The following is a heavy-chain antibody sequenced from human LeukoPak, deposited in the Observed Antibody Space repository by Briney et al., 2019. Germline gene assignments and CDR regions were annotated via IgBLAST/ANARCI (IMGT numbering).Heavy chain of an antibody. CDR2: NYNSGST. CDR1: GGSISDFY. CDR3: ARVNYGSGFDY. Sequence: SETLSLTCTVSGGSISDFYWSWIRQSPGKGLEWIGYNYNSGSTNYNPSLKSRVTISLDTSKNQFSLKLTSVTAADTAVYYCARVNYGSGFDYWGQGTLVTVSS. V-gene: IGHV4-59*01. J-gene: IGHJ4*02. D-gene: IGHD3-10*01.